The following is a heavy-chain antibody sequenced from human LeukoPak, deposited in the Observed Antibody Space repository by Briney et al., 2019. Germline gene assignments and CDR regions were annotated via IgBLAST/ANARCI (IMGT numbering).Heavy chain of an antibody. CDR3: ARGVNGSGSYYDYYFDY. Sequence: SQTLSLTCAVSGGSISSGGYSWSWIRQPPGKGLEWIGYIYHSGSTYYNPSLKSRVTISVDRSKNQFSLKLSSVTAADTAVYYCARGVNGSGSYYDYYFDYWGQGTLVTVSS. CDR2: IYHSGST. V-gene: IGHV4-30-2*01. D-gene: IGHD3-10*01. J-gene: IGHJ4*02. CDR1: GGSISSGGYS.